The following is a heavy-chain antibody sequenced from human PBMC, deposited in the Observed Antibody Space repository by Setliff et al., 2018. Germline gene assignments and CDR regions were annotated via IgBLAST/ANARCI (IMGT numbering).Heavy chain of an antibody. V-gene: IGHV3-23*01. CDR3: ARDFRGGLLAATHNYNFWSGVKDV. J-gene: IGHJ6*04. CDR1: GVTFTSYA. CDR2: ISGSGAST. D-gene: IGHD3-3*01. Sequence: GGSLRLSCAASGVTFTSYAMTWVRQAPGKGLEWVPSISGSGASTYYADSVKGRFTISRDNSKNTLYLQMNSLRAEDTALYYCARDFRGGLLAATHNYNFWSGVKDVWGKGTTVTVSS.